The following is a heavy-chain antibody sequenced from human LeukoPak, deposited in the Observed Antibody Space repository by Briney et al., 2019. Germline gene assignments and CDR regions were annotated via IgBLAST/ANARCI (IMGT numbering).Heavy chain of an antibody. Sequence: PSETLSLTCTVSGGSISSYYWSWIRQLPGKGLEWIGYIYYSGSTNYNPSLKSRVTISVDTSKNQFSLKLSSVTAADTAVYYCARVIAVAGAFNAFDIWGQGTMVTVSS. D-gene: IGHD6-19*01. CDR1: GGSISSYY. V-gene: IGHV4-59*01. CDR3: ARVIAVAGAFNAFDI. J-gene: IGHJ3*02. CDR2: IYYSGST.